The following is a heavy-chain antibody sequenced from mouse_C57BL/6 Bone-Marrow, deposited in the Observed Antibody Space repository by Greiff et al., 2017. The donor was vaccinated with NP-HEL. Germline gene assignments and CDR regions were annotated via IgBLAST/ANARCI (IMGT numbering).Heavy chain of an antibody. CDR3: TMMVTRAMDY. J-gene: IGHJ4*01. Sequence: VQLQQSGAELVRPGASVKLSCTASGFNIKDDYMHWVKQRPEQGLEWIGWIDPENGDTEYASKFQGKATITADTSSNTAYLQLSSLTSEDTAVYYCTMMVTRAMDYWGQGTSVTVSS. D-gene: IGHD2-2*01. CDR2: IDPENGDT. CDR1: GFNIKDDY. V-gene: IGHV14-4*01.